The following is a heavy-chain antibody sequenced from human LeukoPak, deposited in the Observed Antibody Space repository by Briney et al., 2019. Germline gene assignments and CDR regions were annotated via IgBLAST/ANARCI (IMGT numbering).Heavy chain of an antibody. CDR1: GGSISSSNW. V-gene: IGHV4-4*02. CDR2: VCHTGIT. CDR3: GRLVTYSTSDDF. J-gene: IGHJ4*02. Sequence: SETLSLTCAVSGGSISSSNWWSWVRQTPGRGLEWIGEVCHTGITNYNPSLKSRVAVSADKSKNQFSLNLSSVTAADTAVYYCGRLVTYSTSDDFWGQGTLVTVSS. D-gene: IGHD6-6*01.